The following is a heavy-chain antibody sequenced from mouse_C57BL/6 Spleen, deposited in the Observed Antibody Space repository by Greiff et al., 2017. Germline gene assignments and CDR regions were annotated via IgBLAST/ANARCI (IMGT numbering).Heavy chain of an antibody. D-gene: IGHD1-1*01. Sequence: EVHLVESGGGLVKPGGSLKLSCAASGFTFSSYAMSWVRQTPEKRLEWVATISDGGSYTYYPDNVKGRFTISRDNAKNNLYLQMSHLKSEDTAMYYCARDGDYYGSSYSWCAYWGQGTLVTVSA. J-gene: IGHJ3*01. CDR2: ISDGGSYT. V-gene: IGHV5-4*01. CDR1: GFTFSSYA. CDR3: ARDGDYYGSSYSWCAY.